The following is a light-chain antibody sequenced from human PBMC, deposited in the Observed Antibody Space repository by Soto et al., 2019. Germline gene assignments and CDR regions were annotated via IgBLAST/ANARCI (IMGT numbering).Light chain of an antibody. CDR1: RSVSSSY. CDR2: GAS. V-gene: IGKV3-20*01. Sequence: EIVLTQSPGPLSVSPGERATLSCRASRSVSSSYLAWYQQKPGQAPRLLIYGASSRATGIPDRFSGSGSGTEFTLTINRLEPEDLAVYYCQQYGTSSFTLGPGTKVNI. CDR3: QQYGTSSFT. J-gene: IGKJ3*01.